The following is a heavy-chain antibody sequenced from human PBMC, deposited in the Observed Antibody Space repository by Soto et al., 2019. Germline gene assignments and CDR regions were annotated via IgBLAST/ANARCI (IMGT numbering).Heavy chain of an antibody. CDR3: ANTPSGYSSGWYGIFDY. D-gene: IGHD6-19*01. Sequence: GGSLRLSCAASGFTFSSYAMSWVRQAPGKGLEWVSAISGSGGSTYYADSVKGRFTISRDNSKNTLYLQMNSLRAEDTAVYYCANTPSGYSSGWYGIFDYWGQGNLVTISS. V-gene: IGHV3-23*01. CDR1: GFTFSSYA. CDR2: ISGSGGST. J-gene: IGHJ4*02.